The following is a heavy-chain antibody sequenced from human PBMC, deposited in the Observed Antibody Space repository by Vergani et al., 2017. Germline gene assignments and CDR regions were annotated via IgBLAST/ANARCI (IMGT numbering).Heavy chain of an antibody. CDR3: GKDRAASVGTGFVQR. D-gene: IGHD6-13*01. Sequence: QVQLVESGGGVVQPGGSLRLSCAASGFTFTSHAMHWVRQAPGKGLEWVAFTRYDGSNKYYADSVTGRLTISRDHSKNTLYLQMSSLRAEDTAVYYCGKDRAASVGTGFVQRWGQGTLVTVSS. J-gene: IGHJ1*01. CDR2: TRYDGSNK. CDR1: GFTFTSHA. V-gene: IGHV3-30*02.